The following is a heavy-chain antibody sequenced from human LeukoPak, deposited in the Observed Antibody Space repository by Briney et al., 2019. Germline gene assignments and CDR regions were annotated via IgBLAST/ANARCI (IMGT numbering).Heavy chain of an antibody. J-gene: IGHJ5*02. Sequence: GGSLRLSCAASGFTFSTFAMLWVGKPRGKGLEWVSSIFPSGGEIHYADSVRGRFTISRDNSKSTLSLQMNSLRAEDTAIYYCVTYRQVMSPFEAWGQGTLVTVS. CDR3: VTYRQVMSPFEA. D-gene: IGHD5-18*01. V-gene: IGHV3-23*01. CDR1: GFTFSTFA. CDR2: IFPSGGEI.